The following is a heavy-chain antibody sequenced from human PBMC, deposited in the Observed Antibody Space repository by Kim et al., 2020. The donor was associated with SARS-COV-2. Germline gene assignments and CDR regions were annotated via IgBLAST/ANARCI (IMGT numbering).Heavy chain of an antibody. CDR2: IANSGGDI. D-gene: IGHD1-26*01. V-gene: IGHV3-48*02. CDR3: ARDRSGSEQMFDY. J-gene: IGHJ4*02. CDR1: GFTFSTYS. Sequence: GGSLRLSCATSGFTFSTYSMNWVRQAPGKGLEWLSYIANSGGDIYYADPVKGRVTVSRDNAKNSLYLQMNSLRDEDTAIYYCARDRSGSEQMFDYWGQGTLVTVSS.